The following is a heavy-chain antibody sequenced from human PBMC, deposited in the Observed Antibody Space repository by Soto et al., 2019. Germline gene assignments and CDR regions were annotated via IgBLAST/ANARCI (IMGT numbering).Heavy chain of an antibody. CDR1: GGSMSSGGYS. V-gene: IGHV4-61*08. Sequence: SXTLSLTFAVSGGSMSSGGYSWSWIRQPPGQVLEWIGYVYYSGRTNYNPSLKSRVTISIDTSKNQFSLRLTSVTAADTAVYYCASPYFDTTGYYYGFDSWGQGALVTVSS. J-gene: IGHJ4*02. CDR2: VYYSGRT. D-gene: IGHD3-22*01. CDR3: ASPYFDTTGYYYGFDS.